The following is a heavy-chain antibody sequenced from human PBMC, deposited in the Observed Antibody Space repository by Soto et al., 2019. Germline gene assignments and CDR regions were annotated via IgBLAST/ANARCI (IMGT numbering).Heavy chain of an antibody. V-gene: IGHV3-74*01. CDR1: VFTFDSHW. D-gene: IGHD3-3*01. Sequence: ASGGVLVQPGGSLRLSCVASVFTFDSHWMHWVRQAPGEGLVWVSRIKTDAYAAAYADSVKARFTISRDHTKKTVYLQMNRLRAEDTAVYFCVRASGVAADCWGQRNLVTVSS. J-gene: IGHJ4*02. CDR3: VRASGVAADC. CDR2: IKTDAYAA.